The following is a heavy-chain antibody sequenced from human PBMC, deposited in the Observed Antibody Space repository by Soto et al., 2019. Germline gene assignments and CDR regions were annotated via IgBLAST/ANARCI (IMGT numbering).Heavy chain of an antibody. V-gene: IGHV3-23*01. D-gene: IGHD3-10*01. CDR2: ISGSGGST. CDR3: AKEITMVRGVIIETSYYYYYGMDV. Sequence: GGSLRLSCTASGFTFSSYAMSWVRQAPGKGLEWVSAISGSGGSTYYADSVKGRFTISRDNSKNTLYLQMNSLRAEDTAVYYCAKEITMVRGVIIETSYYYYYGMDVWGQGTTVTVSS. CDR1: GFTFSSYA. J-gene: IGHJ6*02.